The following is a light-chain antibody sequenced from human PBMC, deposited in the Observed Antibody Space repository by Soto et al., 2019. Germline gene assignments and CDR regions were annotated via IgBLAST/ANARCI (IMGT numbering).Light chain of an antibody. Sequence: EIVLTQSPGPLSLSPGERATLSCRASQSVSSSYLAWYQQKPGQSPRLLIYGASSRATGIPDRFSGSGSGTDFTLTISRLEPEDFAVYYCQQSGSSQITFGNGTRLAIK. CDR1: QSVSSSY. CDR2: GAS. CDR3: QQSGSSQIT. V-gene: IGKV3-20*01. J-gene: IGKJ5*01.